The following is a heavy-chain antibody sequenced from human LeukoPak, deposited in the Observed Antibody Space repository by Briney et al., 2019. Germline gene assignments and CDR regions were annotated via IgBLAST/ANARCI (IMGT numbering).Heavy chain of an antibody. D-gene: IGHD6-19*01. CDR2: MNPNSGNT. V-gene: IGHV1-8*01. CDR1: GYTFTTYD. Sequence: ASVKVSCKASGYTFTTYDINWVRQATGQGLEWMGWMNPNSGNTGYAQKFQGRVTMTRNTSISTAYMELNSLRSEDTAVYYCARGRGSGHKENWFDPWGQGTQVTVSS. CDR3: ARGRGSGHKENWFDP. J-gene: IGHJ5*02.